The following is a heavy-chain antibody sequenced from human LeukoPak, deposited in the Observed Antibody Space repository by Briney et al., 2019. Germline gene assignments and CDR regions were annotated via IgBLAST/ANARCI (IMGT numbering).Heavy chain of an antibody. J-gene: IGHJ6*03. V-gene: IGHV3-21*01. CDR3: ARDSEALSYMDV. D-gene: IGHD2/OR15-2a*01. CDR2: ISSSSSYI. Sequence: GGSLRLSCAASGFTFSSYSMNWVRQAPGKGLEWVSSISSSSSYIYYADSVKGRFTISRDNAKNSLYPQMNSLRAEDTAVYYCARDSEALSYMDVWGKGTTVTVSS. CDR1: GFTFSSYS.